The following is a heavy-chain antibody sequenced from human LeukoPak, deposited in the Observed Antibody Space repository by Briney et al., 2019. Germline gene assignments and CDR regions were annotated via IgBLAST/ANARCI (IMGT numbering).Heavy chain of an antibody. CDR2: IYSGGTT. D-gene: IGHD4-17*01. V-gene: IGHV3-53*01. CDR3: ARAIHYGDFDY. CDR1: GFTVSSNY. Sequence: GGSLRLSCAASGFTVSSNYMSWVRQAPGKGLEWVSVIYSGGTTYYADSVKGRFTISRDNSKNTLYLQMNYLTAEDTAVYYCARAIHYGDFDYWGQGTLVTVSS. J-gene: IGHJ4*02.